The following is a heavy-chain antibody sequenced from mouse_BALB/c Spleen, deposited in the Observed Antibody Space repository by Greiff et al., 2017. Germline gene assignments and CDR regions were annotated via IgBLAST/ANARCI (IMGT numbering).Heavy chain of an antibody. V-gene: IGHV1-12*01. J-gene: IGHJ2*01. Sequence: LQQPGAELVKPGASVKMSCKASGYTFTSYNMHWVKQTPGQGLEWIGAIYPGNGDTSYNQKFKGKATLTADKSSSTAYMQLSSLTSEDSAVYYCARGVRRGGFDYWGQGTTLTVSS. D-gene: IGHD2-14*01. CDR3: ARGVRRGGFDY. CDR2: IYPGNGDT. CDR1: GYTFTSYN.